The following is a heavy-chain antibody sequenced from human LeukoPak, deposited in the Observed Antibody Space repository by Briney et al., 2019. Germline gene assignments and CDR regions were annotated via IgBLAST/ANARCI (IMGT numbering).Heavy chain of an antibody. Sequence: SETLSLTCTVSGGSISSSVYYWGWIRQPPGKGLEWIGSIYYSGSTYSNPSLKSRGTISVDTSKNQFSLKLSSVAAADTAVYYCATRGWYSDYFDYWGQGTLVTVSS. CDR2: IYYSGST. CDR1: GGSISSSVYY. J-gene: IGHJ4*02. D-gene: IGHD6-19*01. V-gene: IGHV4-39*01. CDR3: ATRGWYSDYFDY.